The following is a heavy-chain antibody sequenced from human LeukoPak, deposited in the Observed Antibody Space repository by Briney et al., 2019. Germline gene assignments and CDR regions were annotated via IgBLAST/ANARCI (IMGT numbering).Heavy chain of an antibody. D-gene: IGHD6-25*01. CDR2: IYHSGST. CDR1: GGSISSSNW. J-gene: IGHJ6*04. Sequence: PSETLSLTCAVSGGSISSSNWWSWVRQPPGKGLEWIGDIYHSGSTNYNPSLKSRVTISVDKSKNQFSLKLSSVTAADTAVYYCARDGTPIYSSGWVYMDVWGKGTTVTISS. V-gene: IGHV4-4*02. CDR3: ARDGTPIYSSGWVYMDV.